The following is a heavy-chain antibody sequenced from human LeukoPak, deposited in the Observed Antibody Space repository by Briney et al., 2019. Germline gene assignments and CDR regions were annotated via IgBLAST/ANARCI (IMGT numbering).Heavy chain of an antibody. CDR1: GGSISSYY. V-gene: IGHV4-4*07. J-gene: IGHJ4*02. CDR2: IYTSGST. D-gene: IGHD3-22*01. Sequence: PSETLSLTCTVSGGSISSYYWSWIRQPAGKGLEWIGRIYTSGSTNYNPSLKSRVTMSVDTSKNQFSLKLSSVTAADTAVYYCARDFSGKTYYYDSSGYAPACYFDYWGQGTLVTVSS. CDR3: ARDFSGKTYYYDSSGYAPACYFDY.